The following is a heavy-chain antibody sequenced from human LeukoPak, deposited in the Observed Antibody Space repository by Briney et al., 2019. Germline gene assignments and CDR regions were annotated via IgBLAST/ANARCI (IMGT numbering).Heavy chain of an antibody. Sequence: GGSLRLSCTASGLTFSDYSMNWVRQAPGKGLEWVSYISSTGNPRHYADSVKGRFTISRDNAKNSLYLQMNSLRAEDTAVYYCARVELGPYYYYYYYMDVWGKGTTVTISS. J-gene: IGHJ6*03. CDR1: GLTFSDYS. CDR3: ARVELGPYYYYYYYMDV. V-gene: IGHV3-48*04. D-gene: IGHD7-27*01. CDR2: ISSTGNPR.